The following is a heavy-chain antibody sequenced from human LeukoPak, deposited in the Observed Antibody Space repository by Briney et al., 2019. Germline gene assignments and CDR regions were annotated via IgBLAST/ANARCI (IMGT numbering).Heavy chain of an antibody. Sequence: PGGSLRLSCVASGFTFSSYSMNWLRQAPGKGLEWVSYISGSSSTIYYADSVKGRFTISRDNAKNSLYLHMNSLRDEDTAVYYCARSYYDSSGYYWSYFDYWGQGTLVTVSS. J-gene: IGHJ4*02. CDR1: GFTFSSYS. CDR2: ISGSSSTI. D-gene: IGHD3-22*01. CDR3: ARSYYDSSGYYWSYFDY. V-gene: IGHV3-48*02.